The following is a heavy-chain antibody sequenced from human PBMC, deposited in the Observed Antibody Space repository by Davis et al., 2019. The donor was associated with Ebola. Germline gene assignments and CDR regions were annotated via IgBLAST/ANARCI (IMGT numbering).Heavy chain of an antibody. D-gene: IGHD2-15*01. V-gene: IGHV4-59*08. CDR1: GGSISSYY. Sequence: MPSETLSLTCTVSGGSISSYYWSWIRQPPGKGLEWIGYIYYSGSTNYNPSLKSRVTLSVDTSKNQFSLKLSSVTAADTAVYYCARHTLGYWRVAAAYWYFDLWGRGTLVTVSS. CDR2: IYYSGST. J-gene: IGHJ2*01. CDR3: ARHTLGYWRVAAAYWYFDL.